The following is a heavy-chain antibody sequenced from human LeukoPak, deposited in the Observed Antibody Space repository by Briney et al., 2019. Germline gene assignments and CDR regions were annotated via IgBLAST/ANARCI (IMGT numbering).Heavy chain of an antibody. CDR2: INPNSGGT. CDR1: GYTFTGYY. V-gene: IGHV1-2*02. CDR3: ASEVVVAATPWAPFDP. D-gene: IGHD2-15*01. Sequence: ASVKVSCKASGYTFTGYYMHWVLQAPGQGLEWMGWINPNSGGTNYAQKFQGRVTMTRDTSISTAYMELSRLRSDDTAVYYCASEVVVAATPWAPFDPWGQGTLVTVSS. J-gene: IGHJ5*02.